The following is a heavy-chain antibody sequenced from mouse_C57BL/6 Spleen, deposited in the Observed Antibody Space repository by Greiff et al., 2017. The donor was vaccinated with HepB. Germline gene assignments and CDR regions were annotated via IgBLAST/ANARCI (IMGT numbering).Heavy chain of an antibody. J-gene: IGHJ2*01. CDR2: INPNNGGT. CDR3: ARSYYGSRSDY. D-gene: IGHD1-1*01. V-gene: IGHV1-26*01. CDR1: GYTFTDYY. Sequence: EVQLQQSGPELVKPGASVKISCKASGYTFTDYYMNWVKQSPGKSLEWIGDINPNNGGTSYNQKFKGKATLTVDKSSSTAYMELRSLTSEDSAVYYCARSYYGSRSDYWGQGTTLTVSS.